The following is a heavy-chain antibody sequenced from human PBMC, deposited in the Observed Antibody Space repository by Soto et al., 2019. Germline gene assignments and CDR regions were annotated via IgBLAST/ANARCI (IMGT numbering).Heavy chain of an antibody. D-gene: IGHD2-2*01. CDR2: IHHGGST. CDR3: ARIPTVGSTSELAYYYYYYGMDV. Sequence: PSETLSLTCVVSGGSISSTNWWSWVRQPPGKGLEWIGEIHHGGSTNYNPSLKSRVTISVDKSRNQFSLQLTSVTAADTAVYYCARIPTVGSTSELAYYYYYYGMDVWGQGTTVTVSS. J-gene: IGHJ6*02. CDR1: GGSISSTNW. V-gene: IGHV4-4*02.